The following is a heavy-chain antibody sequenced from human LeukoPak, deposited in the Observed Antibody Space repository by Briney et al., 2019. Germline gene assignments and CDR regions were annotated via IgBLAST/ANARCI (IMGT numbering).Heavy chain of an antibody. V-gene: IGHV5-51*01. CDR3: ARHGDCSGGSCTMYFDY. D-gene: IGHD2-15*01. CDR1: GYSFTSYW. Sequence: EESLKISCKGSGYSFTSYWIGWVRQMPGKGLEWMGIIYPGDSDTRYSPSFQGQVTISADKSISTAYLQWSSLKASDTAMYYCARHGDCSGGSCTMYFDYWGQGTLVTVS. J-gene: IGHJ4*02. CDR2: IYPGDSDT.